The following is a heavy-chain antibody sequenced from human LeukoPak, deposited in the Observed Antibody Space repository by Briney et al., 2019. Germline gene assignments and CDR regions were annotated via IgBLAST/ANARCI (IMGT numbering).Heavy chain of an antibody. J-gene: IGHJ4*02. CDR2: IYTSGST. Sequence: PSETLSLTCTVSGGSISSYYWSWIRQPPGKGLEWIGRIYTSGSTNYNPSLKSRVTISVGTSKNQFSLKLSSVTAADTAVYYCAREGDYYDTSGTLDYWGQGTLVTVSS. V-gene: IGHV4-4*08. CDR1: GGSISSYY. D-gene: IGHD3-22*01. CDR3: AREGDYYDTSGTLDY.